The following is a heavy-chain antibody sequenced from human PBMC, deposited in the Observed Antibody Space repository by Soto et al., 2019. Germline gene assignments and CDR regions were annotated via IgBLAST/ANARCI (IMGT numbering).Heavy chain of an antibody. J-gene: IGHJ4*02. D-gene: IGHD6-6*01. Sequence: ASVKVSCKASGYTFTGYYMHWVRQAPGQGLEWMGWINPNSGGTNYAQKFQGRVTMTRDTSISTAYMELSRLRSDDTAVYYCARGMGGIAARAGSVDYWGQGTLVTVSS. V-gene: IGHV1-2*02. CDR3: ARGMGGIAARAGSVDY. CDR2: INPNSGGT. CDR1: GYTFTGYY.